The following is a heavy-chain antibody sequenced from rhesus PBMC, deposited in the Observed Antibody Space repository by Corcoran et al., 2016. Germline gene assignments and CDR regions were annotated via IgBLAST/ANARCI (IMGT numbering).Heavy chain of an antibody. CDR3: ARDLSYTAAWGY. J-gene: IGHJ4*01. Sequence: QVQLQESGPGVVKPSETLSLTCAVSGGSISDSYRWSWIRQPPGKGLEWIGYIYVSSTSTNYNPSLKSRVTISKDTSKNQFSVKLRSVTAADTAVYYCARDLSYTAAWGYWGQGVLVTVSS. CDR1: GGSISDSYR. CDR2: IYVSSTST. D-gene: IGHD6-25*01. V-gene: IGHV4S10*01.